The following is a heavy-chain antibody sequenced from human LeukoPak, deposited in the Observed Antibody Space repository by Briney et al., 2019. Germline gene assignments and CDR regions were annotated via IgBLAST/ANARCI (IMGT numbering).Heavy chain of an antibody. J-gene: IGHJ5*02. Sequence: SETLSLTCTVSGGSISSYYWSWIRQPPGKGLEWIGYIYYSGSTNYNPSLKSRVTISVDTSKNQFSLKLSSVTAADTAVYYCARARPKYSGYDYWFDPWGPGTLVTVSS. CDR1: GGSISSYY. CDR2: IYYSGST. D-gene: IGHD5-12*01. V-gene: IGHV4-59*01. CDR3: ARARPKYSGYDYWFDP.